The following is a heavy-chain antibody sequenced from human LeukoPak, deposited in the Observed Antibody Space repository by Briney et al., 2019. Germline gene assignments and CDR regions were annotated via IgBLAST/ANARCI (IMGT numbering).Heavy chain of an antibody. Sequence: PSETLSLTCAVWGGSFSGYYWSWIRQPPGKGLEWIGEINHSGSTNYNPSLKSRVTISVDTSKNQFSLKLSSVTAADTAVYYCARGTSRVAHDYWGQGTLVTVSS. J-gene: IGHJ4*02. D-gene: IGHD2-15*01. CDR1: GGSFSGYY. CDR2: INHSGST. CDR3: ARGTSRVAHDY. V-gene: IGHV4-34*01.